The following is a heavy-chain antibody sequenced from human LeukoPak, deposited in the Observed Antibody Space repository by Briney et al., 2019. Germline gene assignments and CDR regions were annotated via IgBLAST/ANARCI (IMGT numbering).Heavy chain of an antibody. CDR1: GFTFSSYA. V-gene: IGHV3-23*01. CDR3: AKKSGSGWLTFDY. CDR2: ISASGGST. D-gene: IGHD6-19*01. Sequence: GGSLRLSCAASGFTFSSYAMTWVCQAPGKGLEWVSAISASGGSTHYADSVKGRFTISRDNSKSTLFLEMNSLRAEDTAVYYCAKKSGSGWLTFDYWGQGTLVTVSS. J-gene: IGHJ4*02.